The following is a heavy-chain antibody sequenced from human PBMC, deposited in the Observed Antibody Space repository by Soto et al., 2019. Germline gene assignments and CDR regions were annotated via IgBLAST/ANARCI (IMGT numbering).Heavy chain of an antibody. CDR3: ARYYDSSSTYYFDD. V-gene: IGHV4-39*02. CDR1: GGSISGRNYY. CDR2: IFYSGST. J-gene: IGHJ4*02. Sequence: QLQLQESGPGLVKPSETLSLTCTVSGGSISGRNYYWGWIRQSPGKGLEWIGNIFYSGSTYYNPSLKSRVTISVDTSKNHFSLKLSSVTAADTAVYYCARYYDSSSTYYFDDWGQGTLVTVSS. D-gene: IGHD3-22*01.